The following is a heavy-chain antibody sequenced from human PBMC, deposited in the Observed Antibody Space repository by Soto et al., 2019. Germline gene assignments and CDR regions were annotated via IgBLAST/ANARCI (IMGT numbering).Heavy chain of an antibody. CDR2: ISYDGSNK. Sequence: GGSLRLSCAASGFTFSSYAMHWVRQAPGKGLEWVAVISYDGSNKYYADSVKGRFTISRDNSKNTLYLQMNSLRAEDTAVYYSAGDYGSGSTDYYYYGMDVWGQGTTVTVSS. D-gene: IGHD3-10*01. CDR3: AGDYGSGSTDYYYYGMDV. J-gene: IGHJ6*02. V-gene: IGHV3-30-3*01. CDR1: GFTFSSYA.